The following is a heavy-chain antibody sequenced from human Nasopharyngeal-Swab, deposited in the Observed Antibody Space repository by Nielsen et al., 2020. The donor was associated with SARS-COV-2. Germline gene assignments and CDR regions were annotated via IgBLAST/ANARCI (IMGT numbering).Heavy chain of an antibody. CDR2: ISSSGSTI. J-gene: IGHJ4*02. CDR3: AREIRGFGDNDY. Sequence: GGSLRLSCAASGFTFSSYEMHWVRQAPGKGLEWVSYISSSGSTIYYADSVKGRFTISRDNAKNSLYLQMNSLSAEDTAVYYCAREIRGFGDNDYWGQGTLVTVS. D-gene: IGHD3-10*01. V-gene: IGHV3-48*03. CDR1: GFTFSSYE.